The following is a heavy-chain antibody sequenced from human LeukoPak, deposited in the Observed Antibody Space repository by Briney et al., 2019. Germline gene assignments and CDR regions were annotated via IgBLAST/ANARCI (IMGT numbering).Heavy chain of an antibody. CDR2: INHSGST. Sequence: SETLSLTCAVYGGSFSGYYWSCIRQPPGKGLEWIGEINHSGSTNYNPSLKSRVTISVDTSKNQFSLKLSSVTAADTAVYYCARADSGSYIADYWGQGTLVTVSS. J-gene: IGHJ4*02. CDR1: GGSFSGYY. D-gene: IGHD1-26*01. CDR3: ARADSGSYIADY. V-gene: IGHV4-34*01.